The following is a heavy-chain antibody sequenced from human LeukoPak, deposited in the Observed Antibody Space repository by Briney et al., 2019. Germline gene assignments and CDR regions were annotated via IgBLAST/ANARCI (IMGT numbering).Heavy chain of an antibody. Sequence: PSETLSLTCTVSGGSISSSYWSWIRQPPGKGLEWIAYIYYSGSTNYNPSLKSRVTVSVDTSQNQFSLRLTSVTAADTAVYYCARRYDISETTFLDYWGQGTLVTVSS. CDR2: IYYSGST. CDR3: ARRYDISETTFLDY. D-gene: IGHD1-7*01. CDR1: GGSISSSY. V-gene: IGHV4-59*08. J-gene: IGHJ4*02.